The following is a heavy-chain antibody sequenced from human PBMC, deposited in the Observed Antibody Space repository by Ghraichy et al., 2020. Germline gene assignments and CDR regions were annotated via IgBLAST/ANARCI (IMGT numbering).Heavy chain of an antibody. CDR3: SRGASNGNSLFDY. CDR1: GFTFSTYS. D-gene: IGHD1-7*01. CDR2: INSGSTTM. Sequence: GGSLRLSCVASGFTFSTYSMNWVRQAPGKGLEWISYINSGSTTMHYAASVKGRFTIARDNAKDSLYLQMNSLRDEDTAVYYCSRGASNGNSLFDYWGQGTLVTVSS. V-gene: IGHV3-48*02. J-gene: IGHJ4*02.